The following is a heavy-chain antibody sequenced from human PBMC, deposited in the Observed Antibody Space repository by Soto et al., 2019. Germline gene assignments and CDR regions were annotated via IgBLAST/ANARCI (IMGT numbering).Heavy chain of an antibody. J-gene: IGHJ6*03. V-gene: IGHV3-64*01. CDR3: ARRARPDFYYMDV. Sequence: EVQLAESGGGLVQPGGSLRLSCAASGFTLSGYAMDWVRQAPGKGLEYVSGISSNGVGTYYANSVQGRFTISRDNSKNTVDLQMGSLRPEDMVVYYCARRARPDFYYMDVWGKGTTVTVSS. CDR1: GFTLSGYA. D-gene: IGHD6-6*01. CDR2: ISSNGVGT.